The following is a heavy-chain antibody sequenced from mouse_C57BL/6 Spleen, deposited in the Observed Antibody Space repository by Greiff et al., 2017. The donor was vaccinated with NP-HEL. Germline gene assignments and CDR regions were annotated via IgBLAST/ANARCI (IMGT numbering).Heavy chain of an antibody. J-gene: IGHJ1*03. Sequence: QVQLQQPGAELVRPGSSVKLSCKASGYTFTSYWMHWVKQRPIQGLEWIGNIDPSDSESHYYQQFKDKATLTVDKSSSTAYMQLSSLTSEDSAVYYCARGGDYGYFDVWGTGTTVTVSS. CDR3: ARGGDYGYFDV. CDR2: IDPSDSES. CDR1: GYTFTSYW. V-gene: IGHV1-52*01.